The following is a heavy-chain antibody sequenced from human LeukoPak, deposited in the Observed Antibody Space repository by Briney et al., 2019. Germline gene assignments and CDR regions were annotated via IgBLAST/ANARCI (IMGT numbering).Heavy chain of an antibody. V-gene: IGHV1-18*01. D-gene: IGHD6-19*01. CDR2: ISPYNGNT. CDR3: ARAGSGSGWYFDY. CDR1: GYDFTSVG. Sequence: ASVKVSCKASGYDFTSVGITWVRRAPGQGLEWMGWISPYNGNTRYAQEFQGRVAMTTDTSTTTAYMELRGLRFNDTAVYYCARAGSGSGWYFDYWGQGTLVTVSS. J-gene: IGHJ4*02.